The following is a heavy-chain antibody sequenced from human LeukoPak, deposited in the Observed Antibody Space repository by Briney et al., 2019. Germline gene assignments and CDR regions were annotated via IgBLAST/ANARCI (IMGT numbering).Heavy chain of an antibody. CDR3: ARSYDFWRGYDFDY. CDR2: IYYSGST. J-gene: IGHJ4*02. D-gene: IGHD3-3*01. CDR1: GGSISSYY. V-gene: IGHV4-59*07. Sequence: SDTLSLTCTVSGGSISSYYWSWVRQPPAKGLEWIGYIYYSGSTNYNPSLKSRVTISVDTSKNQFSLKLSSVTAADTAVYYCARSYDFWRGYDFDYWGQGTLVTVSS.